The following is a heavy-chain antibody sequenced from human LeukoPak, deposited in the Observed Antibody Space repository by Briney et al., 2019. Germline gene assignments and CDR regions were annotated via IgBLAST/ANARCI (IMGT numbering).Heavy chain of an antibody. D-gene: IGHD3-3*01. J-gene: IGHJ3*02. CDR1: GGSISSYY. V-gene: IGHV4-59*01. CDR2: IYYSGST. CDR3: ARGSPTYYDFWSGYSGGDAFDI. Sequence: SETLSLTCTVSGGSISSYYWSWIRQPPGKGLEWIGYIYYSGSTNYNPSHKSRVTISVDTSKNQFSLKLSSVTAADTAVYYCARGSPTYYDFWSGYSGGDAFDIWGQGTMVTVSS.